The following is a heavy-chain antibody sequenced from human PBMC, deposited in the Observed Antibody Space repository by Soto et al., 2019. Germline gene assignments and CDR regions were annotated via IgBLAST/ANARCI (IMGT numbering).Heavy chain of an antibody. Sequence: EVQLVESGGGLVQPGGSLRLSCAASGFTFSSYAMHWVRQAPGKGLEYVSAISSNGGSTYYANSVKGRFTISRDNSKSTLYLPMGSLRAEDMAVYYCARQTRSGWGSYSFGSWGQGTLVTVSS. V-gene: IGHV3-64*01. J-gene: IGHJ5*01. D-gene: IGHD1-26*01. CDR1: GFTFSSYA. CDR3: ARQTRSGWGSYSFGS. CDR2: ISSNGGST.